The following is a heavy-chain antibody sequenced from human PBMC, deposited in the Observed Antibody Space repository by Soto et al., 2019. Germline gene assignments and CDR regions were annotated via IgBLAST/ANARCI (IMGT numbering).Heavy chain of an antibody. CDR2: IYYSGST. V-gene: IGHV4-39*01. D-gene: IGHD5-12*01. CDR1: GGSISSSSYY. Sequence: TSETLSLTCTVSGGSISSSSYYWGWIRQPPGKGLEWIGSIYYSGSTYYNPSLKSRVTISVDTSKNQFSLKLSSVTAADTAVYYGARPRGGYDYVIDEWGQGTLVTVSS. J-gene: IGHJ4*02. CDR3: ARPRGGYDYVIDE.